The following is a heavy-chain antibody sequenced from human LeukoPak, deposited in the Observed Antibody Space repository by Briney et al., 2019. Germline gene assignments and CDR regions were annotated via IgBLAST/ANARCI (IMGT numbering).Heavy chain of an antibody. CDR3: AREGGFYRPLDY. CDR2: VHLDGRT. Sequence: PGGSLRLSCAASGFIVSSNYMSWVRQPPGKGLEWIGEVHLDGRTNYNPSLKSRLIMSVDLPENHISLKLTSVTAADTAVYYCAREGGFYRPLDYSGQGTLVTVSS. CDR1: GFIVSSNY. J-gene: IGHJ4*02. V-gene: IGHV4-4*02. D-gene: IGHD3-3*01.